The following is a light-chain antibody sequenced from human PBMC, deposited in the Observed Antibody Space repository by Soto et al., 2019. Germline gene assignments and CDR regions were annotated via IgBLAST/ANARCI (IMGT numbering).Light chain of an antibody. CDR1: QDIFNY. J-gene: IGKJ3*01. CDR3: QESYSTPSVT. V-gene: IGKV1-39*01. CDR2: AAS. Sequence: DIQMTQSPSSVSASVGDRVTITCRASQDIFNYLAWYQQKPGKAPKLLIYAASSLQSGVPSRFSGSGSGTDFTLTISSLQPEDFATYYCQESYSTPSVTFGPGTKVHIK.